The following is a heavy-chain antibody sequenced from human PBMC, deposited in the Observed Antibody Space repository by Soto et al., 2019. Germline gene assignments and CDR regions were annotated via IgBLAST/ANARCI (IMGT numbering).Heavy chain of an antibody. CDR2: ISGSGGST. J-gene: IGHJ5*02. CDR3: AKDWAESWLAETDWFDP. Sequence: HPGGSLRLSCAASGFTFSSYAMSWVRQAPGKGLEWVSAISGSGGSTYYADSVKGRFTISRDNSKNTLYLQMNSLRAEDTAVYYCAKDWAESWLAETDWFDPWGQGTLVTVSS. V-gene: IGHV3-23*01. CDR1: GFTFSSYA. D-gene: IGHD6-19*01.